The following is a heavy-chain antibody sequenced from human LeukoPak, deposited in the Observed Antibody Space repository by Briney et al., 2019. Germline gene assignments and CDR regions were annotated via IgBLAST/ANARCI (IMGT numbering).Heavy chain of an antibody. D-gene: IGHD3-10*01. V-gene: IGHV3-11*01. CDR2: ISRSGSTI. J-gene: IGHJ3*02. CDR1: GFTFSDYY. Sequence: GGSLRLSCAASGFTFSDYYMSWLRQAPGKGLEWVSYISRSGSTIYYAASVKGRFTISRDNAKNSLYLQMNSLRAEDTAVYYCASNYWYYYGSGSDDAFDIWGQGTMVTVSS. CDR3: ASNYWYYYGSGSDDAFDI.